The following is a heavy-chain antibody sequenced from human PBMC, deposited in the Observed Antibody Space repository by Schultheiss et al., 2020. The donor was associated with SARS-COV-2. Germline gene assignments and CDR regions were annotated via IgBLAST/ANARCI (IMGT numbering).Heavy chain of an antibody. Sequence: KISCKASGGTFSSYAISWVRQAPGQGLEWMGGIIPIFGTANYAQKFQGRVTITADESTSTAYMELSSLRSEDTAVYYCARDGCSSTSCHHPPYGMDVWGQGTTVTVSS. CDR2: IIPIFGTA. D-gene: IGHD2-2*01. CDR3: ARDGCSSTSCHHPPYGMDV. V-gene: IGHV1-69*01. J-gene: IGHJ6*02. CDR1: GGTFSSYA.